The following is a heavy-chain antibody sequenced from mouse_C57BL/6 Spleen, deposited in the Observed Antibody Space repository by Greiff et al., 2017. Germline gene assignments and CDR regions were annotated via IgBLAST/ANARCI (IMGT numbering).Heavy chain of an antibody. CDR3: ARDLHFDY. J-gene: IGHJ2*01. CDR1: GFTFSSYA. D-gene: IGHD2-1*01. CDR2: ISDGGSYT. V-gene: IGHV5-4*01. Sequence: EVQVVESGGGLVKPGGSLKLSCAASGFTFSSYAMSWVRQTPEKRLEWVATISDGGSYTYYPDNVKGRFTISRDNAKNNLYLQMSHLKSEDTAMYSCARDLHFDYWGQGTTLTVSS.